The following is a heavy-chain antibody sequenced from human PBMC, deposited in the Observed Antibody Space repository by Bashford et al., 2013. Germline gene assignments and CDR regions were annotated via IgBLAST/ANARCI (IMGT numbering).Heavy chain of an antibody. Sequence: VCSVKVSCKTSGFTFTRTAMQWVRQARGQPLEWIGWINAGNGNTKYSQKFQGRVTITRDTSASTAYMELSSLRSEDTAVYYCARVGLRFFQLPFDYWGQGTLVTVSS. CDR1: GFTFTRTA. J-gene: IGHJ4*02. CDR2: INAGNGNT. CDR3: ARVGLRFFQLPFDY. V-gene: IGHV1-3*01. D-gene: IGHD3-3*01.